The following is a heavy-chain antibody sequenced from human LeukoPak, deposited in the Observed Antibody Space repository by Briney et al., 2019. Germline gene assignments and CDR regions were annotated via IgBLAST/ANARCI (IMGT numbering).Heavy chain of an antibody. CDR2: IYSGGST. CDR1: GFTVSNNY. Sequence: GGSLRLSCAASGFTVSNNYMSWVRQAPGKGLEWVSVIYSGGSTYYADSVKGRFTFSRDNSKNTLYLQMNSLRAEDTAVYYCARDADFGVGYGMDVWGQGTTVTVSS. CDR3: ARDADFGVGYGMDV. D-gene: IGHD3-10*01. J-gene: IGHJ6*02. V-gene: IGHV3-53*01.